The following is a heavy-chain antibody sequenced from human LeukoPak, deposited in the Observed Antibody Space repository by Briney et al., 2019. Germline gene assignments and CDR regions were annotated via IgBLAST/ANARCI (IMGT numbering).Heavy chain of an antibody. J-gene: IGHJ4*02. CDR3: ASRLTGGDYGGIYYFDY. CDR2: IIPIFGTA. D-gene: IGHD4-23*01. V-gene: IGHV1-69*13. CDR1: GGTFSSYA. Sequence: SVKVSCKASGGTFSSYAISWVRQAPGQGLEWMGGIIPIFGTANYAQKFQGRVTITADESTSTAYMELSSLRSEDTAVYYCASRLTGGDYGGIYYFDYWGQGTLVTVSS.